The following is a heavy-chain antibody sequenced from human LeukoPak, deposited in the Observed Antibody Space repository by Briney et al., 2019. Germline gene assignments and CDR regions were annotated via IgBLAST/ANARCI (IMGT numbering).Heavy chain of an antibody. Sequence: GRSLRLSCAASGFTFSSYAMHWVRQAPGKGLEWVAVISYDGSNKYYADSVKGRFTISRDNSKNTLYLQMNSLKTEDTAVYYCTTRGSYCSGGSCYPYYFDYWGQGTLVTVSS. D-gene: IGHD2-15*01. V-gene: IGHV3-30-3*01. CDR3: TTRGSYCSGGSCYPYYFDY. CDR2: ISYDGSNK. J-gene: IGHJ4*02. CDR1: GFTFSSYA.